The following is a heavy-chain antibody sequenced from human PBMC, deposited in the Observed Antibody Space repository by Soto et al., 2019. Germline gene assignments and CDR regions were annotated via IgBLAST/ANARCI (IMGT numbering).Heavy chain of an antibody. D-gene: IGHD2-15*01. CDR3: ASSSRRSVDSSSGFHA. V-gene: IGHV1-69*06. J-gene: IGHJ6*02. Sequence: QVQLVQSGAEVRRPGSSVKVSCKASEDTFSTYAIGWVRQAPGQGLEWMGGIIPIFDTTNYAQSFRDRVTITADKSTNTVYMELSSLRFEDTAVYYCASSSRRSVDSSSGFHAWGQGTTVTVSS. CDR1: EDTFSTYA. CDR2: IIPIFDTT.